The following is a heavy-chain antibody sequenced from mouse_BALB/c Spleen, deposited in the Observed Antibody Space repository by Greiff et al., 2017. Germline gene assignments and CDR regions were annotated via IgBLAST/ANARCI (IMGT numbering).Heavy chain of an antibody. CDR3: ARNWDYYYFDY. CDR2: ILPGSGST. CDR1: GYTFSSYW. J-gene: IGHJ2*01. Sequence: QVHVKQSGAELIKPGASVKISCKATGYTFSSYWIEWVKQRPGHGLEWIGEILPGSGSTNYNEKFKGKATFTADTSSNTAYMQLSSLTSEDSAVYFCARNWDYYYFDYWGQGTTLTVSS. V-gene: IGHV1-9*01. D-gene: IGHD4-1*01.